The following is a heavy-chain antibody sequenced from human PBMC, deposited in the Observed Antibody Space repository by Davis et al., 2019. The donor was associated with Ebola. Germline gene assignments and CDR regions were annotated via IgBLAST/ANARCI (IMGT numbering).Heavy chain of an antibody. CDR2: IIPIFGTA. CDR1: GGTFSSYA. D-gene: IGHD2-2*02. CDR3: AREVTLVVPAAITNWFDP. Sequence: SVKVSCKASGGTFSSYAISWVRQAPGQGLEWMGGIIPIFGTANYAQKFQGRVTITADESTSTAYMELRSLRSDDTAVYYCAREVTLVVPAAITNWFDPWGQGTLVTVSS. V-gene: IGHV1-69*13. J-gene: IGHJ5*02.